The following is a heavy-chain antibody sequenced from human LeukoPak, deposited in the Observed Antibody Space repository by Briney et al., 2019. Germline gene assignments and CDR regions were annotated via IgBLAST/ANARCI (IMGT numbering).Heavy chain of an antibody. CDR2: INHSGST. V-gene: IGHV4-34*01. CDR1: GGSFSGYY. D-gene: IGHD2-8*01. CDR3: ARGRMVGSVSFDY. J-gene: IGHJ4*02. Sequence: SETLSLTCAVYGGSFSGYYWSWIRQPPGKGLEWIGEINHSGSTNYNPSLKSRVTISVDTSKDQFSLKLSSVTAADTAVYYCARGRMVGSVSFDYWGQGTLVTVSS.